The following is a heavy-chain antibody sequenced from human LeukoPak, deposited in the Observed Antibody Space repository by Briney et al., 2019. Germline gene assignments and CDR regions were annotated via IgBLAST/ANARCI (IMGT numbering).Heavy chain of an antibody. D-gene: IGHD2-2*01. V-gene: IGHV4-34*01. CDR2: INHSGST. CDR1: GGSFNGYY. Sequence: SETLSLTCAVYGGSFNGYYWSWIRQPPGRGLEWIGEINHSGSTNYNSSLKSRVTISVDTSKNQFSLKVSSVTAADTAVYYCARVDCSSTSCSRLDYWGQGTQVTVSS. CDR3: ARVDCSSTSCSRLDY. J-gene: IGHJ4*02.